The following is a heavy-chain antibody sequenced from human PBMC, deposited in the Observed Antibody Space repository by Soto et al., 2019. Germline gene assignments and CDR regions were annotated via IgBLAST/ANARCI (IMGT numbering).Heavy chain of an antibody. V-gene: IGHV1-18*01. CDR2: ISAYNGNT. D-gene: IGHD6-19*01. CDR1: GYTFTSYG. Sequence: ASVKVSCKASGYTFTSYGISWVRQAPGQGLEWMGWISAYNGNTNYAQKLQGRVTMTTDTSTSTAYMELRSLRSDDTAVYYCARDSGSISGYGSGWYGNWGQGTLVTVSS. CDR3: ARDSGSISGYGSGWYGN. J-gene: IGHJ4*02.